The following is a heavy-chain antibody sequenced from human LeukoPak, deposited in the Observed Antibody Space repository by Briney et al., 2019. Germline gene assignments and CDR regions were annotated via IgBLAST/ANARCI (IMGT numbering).Heavy chain of an antibody. V-gene: IGHV4-39*07. CDR1: GGSISSSYY. D-gene: IGHD1-26*01. Sequence: SETLSLTCTVSGGSISSSYYWGWIRQPPGKGLEWIGNKYYRGSTNYNPSLKSRVTISVDKSKNQFSLKLSSVTAADTAVYYCARGGGSYYFDYWGQGTLVTVSS. CDR2: KYYRGST. J-gene: IGHJ4*02. CDR3: ARGGGSYYFDY.